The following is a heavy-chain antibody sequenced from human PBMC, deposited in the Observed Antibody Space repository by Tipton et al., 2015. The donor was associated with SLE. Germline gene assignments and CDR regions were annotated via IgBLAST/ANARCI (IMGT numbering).Heavy chain of an antibody. CDR1: GASISTEGYS. Sequence: TLSLTCVVSGASISTEGYSWSWIRQPPGKGLEWIGYIFHTGSAYYNPSLRSRLTMSVDTSKSQFSLKLTFVTAADTAVYYCARDWCSSTSCYGWFDPWGQGTLVTVSS. CDR3: ARDWCSSTSCYGWFDP. V-gene: IGHV4-30-2*01. J-gene: IGHJ5*02. D-gene: IGHD2-2*01. CDR2: IFHTGSA.